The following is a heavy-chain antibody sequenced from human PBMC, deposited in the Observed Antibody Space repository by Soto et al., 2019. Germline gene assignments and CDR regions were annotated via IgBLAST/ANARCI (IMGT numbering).Heavy chain of an antibody. Sequence: GASVKVSCKASGYTFTTSGMHWVRQAPGQGLEWVGWINGVNGNTKYSQKFQDRVTITRDSSASTAYMELSGLTSDDTGVFYCARAPRLNHLSAWGQGTQVTVSS. CDR3: ARAPRLNHLSA. CDR2: INGVNGNT. CDR1: GYTFTTSG. V-gene: IGHV1-3*01. D-gene: IGHD6-25*01. J-gene: IGHJ5*02.